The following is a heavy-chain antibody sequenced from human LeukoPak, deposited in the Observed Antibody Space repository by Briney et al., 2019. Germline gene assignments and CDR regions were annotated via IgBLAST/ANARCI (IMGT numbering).Heavy chain of an antibody. CDR2: IYSGGST. CDR3: ARVGQQWEPLDY. D-gene: IGHD6-19*01. CDR1: GSTVSSNY. Sequence: GGSLRLSCAASGSTVSSNYMSWVRQAPGKGLEWVSVIYSGGSTYYADSVKGRFTISRDNSKNTLYLQMNSLRAEDTAVYYCARVGQQWEPLDYWGQGTLVTVSS. V-gene: IGHV3-66*01. J-gene: IGHJ4*02.